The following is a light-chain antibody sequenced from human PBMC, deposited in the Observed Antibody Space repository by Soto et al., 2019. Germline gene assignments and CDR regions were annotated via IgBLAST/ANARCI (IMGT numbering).Light chain of an antibody. J-gene: IGKJ5*01. CDR2: DAS. CDR1: QSVSSY. V-gene: IGKV3-11*01. CDR3: QQRSNWPPIT. Sequence: EIVLTQSPATLSLSPGERATLSCRASQSVSSYLAWYQQKPGQAPRLLIYDASNRATGIPARFSGSGSGTDFTLTISSLEPEDFAAYYCQQRSNWPPITFGQGTRLRL.